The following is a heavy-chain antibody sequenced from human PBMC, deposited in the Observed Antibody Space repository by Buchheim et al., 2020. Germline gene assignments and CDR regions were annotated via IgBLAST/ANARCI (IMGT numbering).Heavy chain of an antibody. CDR1: GGSISSSSYY. J-gene: IGHJ6*02. Sequence: QLQLQESGPGLVKPSETLSLTCTVSGGSISSSSYYWGWIRQPPGKGLEWIGSIYYSGSTYYNPSLKSRVTISVDTSKNQFSLKLSSVTAADTAVYYCARDVVAVAGKKVDYYYYGMDVWGQGTT. CDR3: ARDVVAVAGKKVDYYYYGMDV. CDR2: IYYSGST. D-gene: IGHD6-19*01. V-gene: IGHV4-39*07.